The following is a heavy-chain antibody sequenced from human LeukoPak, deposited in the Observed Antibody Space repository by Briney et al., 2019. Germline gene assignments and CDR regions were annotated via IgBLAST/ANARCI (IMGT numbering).Heavy chain of an antibody. J-gene: IGHJ3*02. CDR3: AKDPGWNDRDDAFDI. CDR1: GFTFSSYA. D-gene: IGHD1-1*01. Sequence: GGSLRLSCAASGFTFSSYAMSWVRQAPGKGLEWVSGISGSGGSTYYADSVKGRFTISRDDSKNTLYLQMSSLRAEDTAVYYCAKDPGWNDRDDAFDIWGQGTMVTVSS. CDR2: ISGSGGST. V-gene: IGHV3-23*01.